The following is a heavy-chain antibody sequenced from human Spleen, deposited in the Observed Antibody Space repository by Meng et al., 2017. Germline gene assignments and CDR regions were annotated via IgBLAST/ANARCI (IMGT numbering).Heavy chain of an antibody. Sequence: GGSLRLSCAASGFTFSNYWMSWVRQAPGKGLEWVANIKQDGSKEYYVDSVKGRFTISRDNAKNSLYLQMNSLRAEDTAVYYCASYSASYAFGIWGQGTMVTVSS. CDR1: GFTFSNYW. CDR2: IKQDGSKE. V-gene: IGHV3-7*01. D-gene: IGHD1-26*01. J-gene: IGHJ3*02. CDR3: ASYSASYAFGI.